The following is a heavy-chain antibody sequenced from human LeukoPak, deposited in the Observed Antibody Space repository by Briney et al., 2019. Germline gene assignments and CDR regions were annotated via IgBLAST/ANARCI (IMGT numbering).Heavy chain of an antibody. CDR1: GDSISSHY. J-gene: IGHJ4*02. CDR3: ARLFRWDRKYYFDY. Sequence: SETLSLTCTVSGDSISSHYWSWLRHPPGKGLEWVGYIYYSGSTNYNPSLKSRVTISVDTSKNQFSLKLSSVTAADTAVYYCARLFRWDRKYYFDYWGQGTLVTVSS. V-gene: IGHV4-59*11. CDR2: IYYSGST. D-gene: IGHD1-14*01.